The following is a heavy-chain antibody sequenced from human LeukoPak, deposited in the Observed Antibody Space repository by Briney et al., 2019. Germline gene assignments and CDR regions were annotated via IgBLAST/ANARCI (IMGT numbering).Heavy chain of an antibody. V-gene: IGHV1-2*02. D-gene: IGHD1-26*01. CDR1: GYTFTTYY. J-gene: IGHJ3*02. CDR3: AREMAGGGIYSGIHDAFDI. CDR2: INPKSGGT. Sequence: GASVKVSCKASGYTFTTYYIHWVRQAPGQGLEWMGCINPKSGGTNYAQKFQGRVTMTTDTSITTAYMELNRLTSDDTAVYYCAREMAGGGIYSGIHDAFDIWGQGTMGTVSS.